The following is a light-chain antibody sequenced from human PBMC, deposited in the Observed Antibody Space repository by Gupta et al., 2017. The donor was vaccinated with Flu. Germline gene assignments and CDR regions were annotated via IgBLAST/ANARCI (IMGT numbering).Light chain of an antibody. Sequence: GERATLSCRASQSVSSYLAWYQQKPGQAPRLFIYDASNRATGIPARFSGSGSGTDFTLTISSLEPEDFAVYFCQQRSNWPLTFGGGTKVEIK. CDR2: DAS. J-gene: IGKJ4*01. V-gene: IGKV3-11*01. CDR1: QSVSSY. CDR3: QQRSNWPLT.